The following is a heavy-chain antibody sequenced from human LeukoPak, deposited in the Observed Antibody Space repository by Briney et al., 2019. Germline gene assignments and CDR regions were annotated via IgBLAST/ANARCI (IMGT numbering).Heavy chain of an antibody. CDR1: GFTFGSYA. D-gene: IGHD1-1*01. V-gene: IGHV3-15*01. J-gene: IGHJ4*02. CDR3: STLIRERYSDYFDN. CDR2: IKSKTEGGTA. Sequence: KTGRSLRLSCAASGFTFGSYAMHWVRQAPGKGLEWVGRIKSKTEGGTADYAAPVEGRFTISRDDSKNTVYLQMNSLKTEDTAVYYCSTLIRERYSDYFDNWGQGTLVTVSS.